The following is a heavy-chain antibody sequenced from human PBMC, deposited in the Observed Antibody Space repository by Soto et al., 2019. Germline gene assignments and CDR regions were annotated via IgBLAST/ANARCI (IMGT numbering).Heavy chain of an antibody. V-gene: IGHV3-74*01. Sequence: GGSLRLSCAASGFTFSSYWMHWVRQAPGKGLVWVSRINSDGSSTSYADSVKGRFTISRDNAKNTLYLQMNSLRAEDTAVYYCAREMGSGSYRLDYWGQGTLVTVS. D-gene: IGHD1-26*01. CDR3: AREMGSGSYRLDY. CDR1: GFTFSSYW. CDR2: INSDGSST. J-gene: IGHJ4*02.